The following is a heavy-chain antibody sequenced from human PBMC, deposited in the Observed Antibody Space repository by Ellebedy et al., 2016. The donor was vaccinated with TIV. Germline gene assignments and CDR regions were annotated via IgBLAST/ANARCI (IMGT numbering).Heavy chain of an antibody. CDR2: IKQDGSEK. J-gene: IGHJ4*02. D-gene: IGHD4-23*01. CDR1: GFTFSTYW. V-gene: IGHV3-7*01. CDR3: AKGRSADDYGGTGPFDY. Sequence: GGSLRLSCAASGFTFSTYWMIWVRQAPGKGLEWVANIKQDGSEKYYVDSVKGRFTISRDNAKNSLYLQMNSLRAEDTAVYYCAKGRSADDYGGTGPFDYWGQGTLVTVSS.